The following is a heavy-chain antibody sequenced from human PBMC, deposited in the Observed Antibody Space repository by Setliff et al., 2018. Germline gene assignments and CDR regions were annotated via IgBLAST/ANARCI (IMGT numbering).Heavy chain of an antibody. CDR3: ARYNYYDSSGYFLTFDY. Sequence: SETLSLTCTVSGGSISSSSYYWGWIRQPPGKGLEWIGSIYYSGSTYYNPSLKSRVTISVDTSKNQLSLKLSSVTAADTAVYYCARYNYYDSSGYFLTFDYWGQGTLVTVSS. V-gene: IGHV4-39*01. D-gene: IGHD3-22*01. CDR1: GGSISSSSYY. J-gene: IGHJ4*02. CDR2: IYYSGST.